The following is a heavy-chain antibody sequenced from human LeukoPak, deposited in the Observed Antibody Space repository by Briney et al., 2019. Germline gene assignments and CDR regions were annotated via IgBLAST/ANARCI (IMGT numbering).Heavy chain of an antibody. CDR1: GGSFSGYY. D-gene: IGHD4-23*01. V-gene: IGHV4-34*01. J-gene: IGHJ3*02. CDR2: INHSGST. Sequence: KTSETLSLTCAVYGGSFSGYYWSWIRQPPGKGLEWIGEINHSGSTNYNPSLKSRVTISVDTSKNQFSLKLSSVTAADTAVYYCARDSPPSRSTVVTPAFDIWGQGTMVTVSS. CDR3: ARDSPPSRSTVVTPAFDI.